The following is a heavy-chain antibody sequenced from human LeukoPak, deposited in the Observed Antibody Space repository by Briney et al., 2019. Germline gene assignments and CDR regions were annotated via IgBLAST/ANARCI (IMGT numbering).Heavy chain of an antibody. CDR3: ARQDYYDSPSHY. CDR1: GYTFTSYG. D-gene: IGHD3-22*01. J-gene: IGHJ4*02. Sequence: ASVKVSCKASGYTFTSYGISWVRQAPGQGLEWMGWISAYNGNTNYAQKLQGRVTMTTDTSTSTAYMELRSLRSDDAAVYYCARQDYYDSPSHYWGQGTLVTVSS. CDR2: ISAYNGNT. V-gene: IGHV1-18*01.